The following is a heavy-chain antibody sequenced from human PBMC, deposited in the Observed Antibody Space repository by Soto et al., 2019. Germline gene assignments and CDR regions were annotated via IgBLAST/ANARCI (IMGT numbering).Heavy chain of an antibody. V-gene: IGHV1-24*01. CDR1: GYTLTELS. Sequence: ASVKVSCKVSGYTLTELSMHWVRQAPGKGLEWMGGFDPEDGETIYAQKFQGRVTMTEDTSTDTAYMELSSLRSEDTAVYYCATGSYCSGGSCYRSYYYGMDVWGQGTTVTVSS. D-gene: IGHD2-15*01. CDR2: FDPEDGET. CDR3: ATGSYCSGGSCYRSYYYGMDV. J-gene: IGHJ6*02.